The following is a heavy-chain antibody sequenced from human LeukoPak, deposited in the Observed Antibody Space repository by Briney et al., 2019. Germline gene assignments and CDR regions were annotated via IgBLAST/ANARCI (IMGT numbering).Heavy chain of an antibody. CDR3: ARFNPYYSNTDY. CDR1: GGSISSGDYY. D-gene: IGHD4-11*01. Sequence: ASQTLSLTCTVSGGSISSGDYYWSWTRQPPGKGLEWIGYIYYSGSTYYNPSLKSRVTISVDTSKNQFSLKLSSVTAADTAVYYCARFNPYYSNTDYWGQGTLVTVSS. V-gene: IGHV4-30-4*08. CDR2: IYYSGST. J-gene: IGHJ4*02.